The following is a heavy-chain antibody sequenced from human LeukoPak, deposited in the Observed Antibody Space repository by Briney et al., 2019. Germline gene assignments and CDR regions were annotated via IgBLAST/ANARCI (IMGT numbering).Heavy chain of an antibody. CDR1: GGSISSGDYY. CDR3: ARAMIVVVSSLSVHFDY. Sequence: SETLSFTCTVSGGSISSGDYYWSWIRQPPGKGLEWIGYIYYSGSTYYNPSLKSRVTISVDTSKNQFSLKLSSVTAADTAVYYCARAMIVVVSSLSVHFDYWGRGTLVTVSS. J-gene: IGHJ4*02. CDR2: IYYSGST. D-gene: IGHD3-22*01. V-gene: IGHV4-30-4*01.